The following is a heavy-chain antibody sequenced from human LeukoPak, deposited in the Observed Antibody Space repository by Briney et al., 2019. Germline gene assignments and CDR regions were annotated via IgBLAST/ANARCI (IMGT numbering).Heavy chain of an antibody. CDR1: GFTFTNYA. CDR3: ARDSPNDGILWWSIDY. V-gene: IGHV3-21*01. CDR2: ISSSSSYK. Sequence: PGGSLRLSCVGSGFTFTNYAMHWVRQAPGKGLEWVSSISSSSSYKYYADSLKGRFTISRDNAKNSLFLQMNSLRAEDTAVYYCARDSPNDGILWWSIDYWGQGTLVTVSS. J-gene: IGHJ4*02. D-gene: IGHD2-21*01.